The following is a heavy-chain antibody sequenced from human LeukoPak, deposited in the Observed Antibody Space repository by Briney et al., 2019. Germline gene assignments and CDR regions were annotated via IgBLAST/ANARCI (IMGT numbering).Heavy chain of an antibody. V-gene: IGHV4-34*01. CDR1: GGSFSNYD. J-gene: IGHJ5*02. Sequence: SETLSLTCGVYGGSFSNYDWNWIRQPPGKGLEWIGEINHSGSTSYNPSLKSRVTISVDTSKNQFSLKLSSVTAADTAVYYCARHRRVVVSQFWFDPWGQGTLVTVSS. D-gene: IGHD3-22*01. CDR3: ARHRRVVVSQFWFDP. CDR2: INHSGST.